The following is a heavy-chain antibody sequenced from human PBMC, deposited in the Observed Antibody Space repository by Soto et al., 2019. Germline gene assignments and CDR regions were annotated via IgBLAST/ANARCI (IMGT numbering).Heavy chain of an antibody. Sequence: QVQLVQSGAEVKQPGSSVKVSCKASGGTFSSYAISWVRQAPGQGLEWMGGIIPIFGTANYAQKFQGRVTINADESTSTAYMERSSLRSEDTAVYYCASKDLGSFYYYYYGMDVWGQGTTVTVSS. V-gene: IGHV1-69*12. CDR1: GGTFSSYA. D-gene: IGHD2-15*01. CDR2: IIPIFGTA. CDR3: ASKDLGSFYYYYYGMDV. J-gene: IGHJ6*02.